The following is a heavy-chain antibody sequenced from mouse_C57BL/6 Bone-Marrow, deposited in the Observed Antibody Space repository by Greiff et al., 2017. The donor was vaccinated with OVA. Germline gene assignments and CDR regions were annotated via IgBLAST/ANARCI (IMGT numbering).Heavy chain of an antibody. CDR1: GYTFTSYW. V-gene: IGHV1-64*01. J-gene: IGHJ1*03. Sequence: VQLQQPGAELVKTGASVKLSCKASGYTFTSYWMHWVKQRPGQGLEWIGMIHPNSGSTNYNEKFKSKATLTVDKSSSTAYMQLSSLTSEDSAVYYCARPITTVVANWYFDVWGTGTTVTVSS. CDR3: ARPITTVVANWYFDV. D-gene: IGHD1-1*01. CDR2: IHPNSGST.